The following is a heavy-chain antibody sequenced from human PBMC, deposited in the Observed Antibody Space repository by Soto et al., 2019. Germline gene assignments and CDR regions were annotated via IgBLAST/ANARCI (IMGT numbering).Heavy chain of an antibody. CDR2: ISAYNGNT. J-gene: IGHJ4*02. V-gene: IGHV1-18*01. D-gene: IGHD4-17*01. Sequence: ASVKVSCKASGYTFTSYGISWVRQAPGQGLEWMGWISAYNGNTNYAQKLQGRVTMTTDTSTSTAYMELRSLRSDDTAVYYCARGSDGYGDYSSFDYWGQGTQVPVSS. CDR3: ARGSDGYGDYSSFDY. CDR1: GYTFTSYG.